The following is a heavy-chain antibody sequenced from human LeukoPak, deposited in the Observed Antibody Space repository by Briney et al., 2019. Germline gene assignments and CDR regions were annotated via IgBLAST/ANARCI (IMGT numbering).Heavy chain of an antibody. CDR1: GYTFTGYY. D-gene: IGHD2-2*01. V-gene: IGHV1-2*02. CDR3: ARSQDIVVVPAVPAYY. J-gene: IGHJ4*02. CDR2: INPNSGGT. Sequence: ASVKVSCKASGYTFTGYYMHWGRQAPGQGLEWMGWINPNSGGTNYAQKFQGRVTMTRDTSISTAYMELSRLRSDDTAVYYCARSQDIVVVPAVPAYYWGQGTLVTVSS.